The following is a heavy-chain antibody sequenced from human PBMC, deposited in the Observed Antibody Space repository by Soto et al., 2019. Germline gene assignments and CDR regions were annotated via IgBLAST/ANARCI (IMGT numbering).Heavy chain of an antibody. CDR2: ISSSSSYI. CDR3: ARGPDYYDSSGYLYYFDY. V-gene: IGHV3-21*01. J-gene: IGHJ4*02. CDR1: GFTFSSYS. Sequence: PGGSLRLSCAASGFTFSSYSMNWVRQAPGKGLEWVSSISSSSSYIYYADSVKGRFTISRDNAKNSLYLQMNSLRAEDTAVYYCARGPDYYDSSGYLYYFDYWGQGTLVTVPQ. D-gene: IGHD3-22*01.